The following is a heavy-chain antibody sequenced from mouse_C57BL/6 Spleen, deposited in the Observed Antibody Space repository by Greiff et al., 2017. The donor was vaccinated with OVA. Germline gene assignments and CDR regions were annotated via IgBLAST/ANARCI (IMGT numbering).Heavy chain of an antibody. CDR2: IDPANGNT. V-gene: IGHV14-3*01. CDR1: GFNIKNTY. J-gene: IGHJ4*01. Sequence: EVQLQQSVAELVRPGASVKLSCTASGFNIKNTYMHWVKQRPEQGLEWIGRIDPANGNTQYAPKFQGKATITADTSSTTAYLQLSSLTSEDTAIYYCARAIYDGPRGLYAMDYWGQGTSVTVSS. CDR3: ARAIYDGPRGLYAMDY. D-gene: IGHD2-3*01.